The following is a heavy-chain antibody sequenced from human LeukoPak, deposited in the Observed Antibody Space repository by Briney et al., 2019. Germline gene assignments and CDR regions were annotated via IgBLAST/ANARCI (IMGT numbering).Heavy chain of an antibody. V-gene: IGHV6-1*01. CDR3: ARDHDRSGYPFDY. D-gene: IGHD3-22*01. CDR2: TYYRSKWYN. CDR1: GDSVSSNSAA. J-gene: IGHJ4*02. Sequence: SQTLSLTCAISGDSVSSNSAAWNWIRQSPSRGLEWLGRTYYRSKWYNDYAVSVQSRITINPDTSENQFSLQLNSVTPEDTVVYYCARDHDRSGYPFDYWGQGTLVTVSS.